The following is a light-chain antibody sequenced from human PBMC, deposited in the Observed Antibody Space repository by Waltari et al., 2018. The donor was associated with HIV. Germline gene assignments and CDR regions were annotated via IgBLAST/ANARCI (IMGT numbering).Light chain of an antibody. Sequence: QSVLTQPPSASGTPGPRVTISCSGSNSHHGSNTVTWYQQLPGTAPKLLIHGNSQRPSGGPDRFSGSKSGTSASLAISGLQSDDEAHYYCAAWDDSLSVYVFATGTKVTVL. CDR2: GNS. CDR3: AAWDDSLSVYV. CDR1: NSHHGSNT. J-gene: IGLJ1*01. V-gene: IGLV1-44*01.